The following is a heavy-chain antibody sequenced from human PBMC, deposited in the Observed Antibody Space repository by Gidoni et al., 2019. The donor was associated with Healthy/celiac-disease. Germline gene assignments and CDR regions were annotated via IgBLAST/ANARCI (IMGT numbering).Heavy chain of an antibody. CDR3: ACFSLTYYYDSSGYYYFDY. J-gene: IGHJ4*02. D-gene: IGHD3-22*01. CDR1: GGTFSSYA. CDR2: IIPIFGTA. Sequence: QVQLVQSGAEVKKPGSSVKVSCKASGGTFSSYAISWVRQAPGQGLEWMGGIIPIFGTANYAQKFQGRVTITADESTSTAYMELSSLRSEDTAVYYCACFSLTYYYDSSGYYYFDYWGQGTLVTVSS. V-gene: IGHV1-69*01.